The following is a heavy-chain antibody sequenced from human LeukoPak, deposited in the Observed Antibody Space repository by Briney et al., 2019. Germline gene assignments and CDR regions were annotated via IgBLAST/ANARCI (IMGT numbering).Heavy chain of an antibody. D-gene: IGHD2-21*02. J-gene: IGHJ5*02. CDR3: AKVSYCGGDCYPAHNWFDP. CDR2: IHYDGSNE. Sequence: AGGSLRLSCAASGFTFSSYGMHWVRQAPGKGLEWVAFIHYDGSNEYNVDSVKGRFTISRDNSKNTLYLQMNSLRAEDTAVYYCAKVSYCGGDCYPAHNWFDPWGQGTLVTVSS. V-gene: IGHV3-30*02. CDR1: GFTFSSYG.